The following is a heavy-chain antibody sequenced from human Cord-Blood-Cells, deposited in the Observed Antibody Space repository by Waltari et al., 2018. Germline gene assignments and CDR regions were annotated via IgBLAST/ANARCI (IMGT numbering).Heavy chain of an antibody. V-gene: IGHV4-34*01. CDR1: GGSFSGYY. J-gene: IGHJ5*02. D-gene: IGHD3-10*01. CDR3: ARRQGYGSGSYIWFDP. Sequence: QVQLQQWGAGLLKPSETLSLPCAVYGGSFSGYYWRWIRQPPGKGLEWIGEINHRGSTNYNPSLKSRVTISVDTSKNQFSLKLSSVTAADTAVYYCARRQGYGSGSYIWFDPWGQGTLVTVSS. CDR2: INHRGST.